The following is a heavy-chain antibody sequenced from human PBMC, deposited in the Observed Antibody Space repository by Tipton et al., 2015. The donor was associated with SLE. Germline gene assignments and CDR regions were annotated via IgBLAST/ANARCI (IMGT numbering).Heavy chain of an antibody. V-gene: IGHV4-59*11. D-gene: IGHD6-13*01. CDR2: INYSGST. CDR1: GGSISSHY. J-gene: IGHJ4*02. Sequence: TLSLTCTVSGGSISSHYWSWIRRPPGKALEWIGYINYSGSTNYNPSLESRVTMSVDTSENQFSLKLSSVTAADTAGYYCARRRGSSWYEDYFVYWGQGTLVAVSS. CDR3: ARRRGSSWYEDYFVY.